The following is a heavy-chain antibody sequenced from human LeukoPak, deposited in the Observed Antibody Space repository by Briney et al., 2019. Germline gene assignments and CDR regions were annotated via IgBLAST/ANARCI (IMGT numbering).Heavy chain of an antibody. V-gene: IGHV4-39*02. CDR1: GGSISSISSNNYH. CDR2: IYYSGST. CDR3: AREMGVVTAHGIDV. D-gene: IGHD4-23*01. Sequence: SETLPLTCIVSGGSISSISSNNYHWGWIRQPPGKGLEWIGSIYYSGSTYYNPSLKSRVTISVDTSKNQFSLKLSSVTAADTALYYRAREMGVVTAHGIDVWGQGTTVTVSS. J-gene: IGHJ6*02.